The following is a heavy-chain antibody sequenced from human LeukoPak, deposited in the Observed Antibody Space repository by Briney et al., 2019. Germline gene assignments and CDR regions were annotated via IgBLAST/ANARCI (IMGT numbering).Heavy chain of an antibody. D-gene: IGHD5-18*01. J-gene: IGHJ4*02. CDR2: ISGSGGST. CDR1: VFTLSSYA. V-gene: IGHV3-23*01. CDR3: AKGTAMVKLRPFDY. Sequence: GGSLRLSCAASVFTLSSYAMSCVRDAPGRGREWVSAISGSGGSTYYADSVKGRFTISRDNSKNTLYLQMNSLRAEDTAVYYWAKGTAMVKLRPFDYWGQGTLVTVSS.